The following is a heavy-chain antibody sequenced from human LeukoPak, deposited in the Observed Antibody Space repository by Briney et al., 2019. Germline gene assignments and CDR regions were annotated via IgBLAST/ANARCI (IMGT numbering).Heavy chain of an antibody. D-gene: IGHD3-22*01. CDR3: ARALNYYDSSGLHDAFDI. V-gene: IGHV3-7*01. Sequence: PGGSLRLSCAASGFTFSSYWMSWVRQAPGKGLEWVANIKQDGSEKYYVDSVKGRFTISRDNAKNSLYLQMNSLRAEDTAVYYCARALNYYDSSGLHDAFDIWGQGTMVTVSS. J-gene: IGHJ3*02. CDR2: IKQDGSEK. CDR1: GFTFSSYW.